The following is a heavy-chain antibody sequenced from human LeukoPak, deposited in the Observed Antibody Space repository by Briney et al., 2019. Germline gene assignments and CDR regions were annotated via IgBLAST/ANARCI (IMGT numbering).Heavy chain of an antibody. CDR1: GGSFSGRY. D-gene: IGHD1-26*01. CDR2: INHNGTN. J-gene: IGHJ5*02. V-gene: IGHV4-34*01. CDR3: ARGWEA. Sequence: SETLSLTCAVYGGSFSGRYCSWIRQSPGKGLEWIGEINHNGTNYYNPSLKRRLTISLDTSKNQLSLRLTSVTAADTAVYYCARGWEAWGQGTLVTVSS.